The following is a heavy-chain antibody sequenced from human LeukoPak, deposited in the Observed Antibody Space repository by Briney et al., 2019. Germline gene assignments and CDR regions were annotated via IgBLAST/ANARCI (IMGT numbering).Heavy chain of an antibody. Sequence: ASVKVSCKASGCTFTSYGISWVRQAPGQGLEWMGGIIPIFGTANYAQKFQGRVTITTDESTSTAYMELSSLRSEDTAVYYCARDYCTNGVCRYDWGQGTLVTVSS. CDR1: GCTFTSYG. J-gene: IGHJ4*02. CDR3: ARDYCTNGVCRYD. V-gene: IGHV1-69*05. CDR2: IIPIFGTA. D-gene: IGHD2-8*01.